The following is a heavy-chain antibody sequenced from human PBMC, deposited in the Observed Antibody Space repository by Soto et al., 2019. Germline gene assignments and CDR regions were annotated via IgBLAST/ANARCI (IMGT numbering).Heavy chain of an antibody. J-gene: IGHJ3*01. V-gene: IGHV3-9*01. CDR1: GFTFDAYP. CDR3: VRNDAFDL. Sequence: EVQLVESGGGLVQPGRSLRLSCAASGFTFDAYPMHWVRQAPGKGLEWVAGLAWDGGSIEYVDSVEGRFTIYRDNAKNSLYLKMSSLRNEDTALYYYVRNDAFDLWGQGTQVTVSS. CDR2: LAWDGGSI.